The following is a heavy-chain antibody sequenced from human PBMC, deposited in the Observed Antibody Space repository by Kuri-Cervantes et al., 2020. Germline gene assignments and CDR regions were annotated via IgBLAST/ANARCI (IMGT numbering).Heavy chain of an antibody. CDR2: IYYSGST. J-gene: IGHJ6*02. V-gene: IGHV4-31*03. CDR1: GDSISGGDYY. Sequence: SETLSLTCTVSGDSISGGDYYWTWIRQHPGKGLEWIGFIYYSGSTYYNPSLKGRITISVDTSKNQFSLKLTSVTAADTAVYYCARCSGSYYVDYYYNLDVWGQGTMVTVSS. D-gene: IGHD3-10*02. CDR3: ARCSGSYYVDYYYNLDV.